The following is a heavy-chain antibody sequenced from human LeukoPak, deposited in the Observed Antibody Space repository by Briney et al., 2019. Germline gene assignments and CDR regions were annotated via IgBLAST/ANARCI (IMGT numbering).Heavy chain of an antibody. Sequence: PGGSLRLSCAASGFTFSSYSMNWFRQAPVKGLGWVSSISSSCSYIYYADSVKGRFTISRDNAKNSLYLQMNSLRAEDTAVYYCARDTRQLALDYWGQGTLVTVSS. CDR2: ISSSCSYI. V-gene: IGHV3-21*01. J-gene: IGHJ4*02. CDR3: ARDTRQLALDY. CDR1: GFTFSSYS. D-gene: IGHD6-13*01.